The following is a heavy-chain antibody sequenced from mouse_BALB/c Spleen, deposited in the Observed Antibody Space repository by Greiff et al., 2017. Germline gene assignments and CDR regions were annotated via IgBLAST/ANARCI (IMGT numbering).Heavy chain of an antibody. Sequence: VHLVESGAELVRPGTSVKISCKASGYTFTNYWLGWVKQRPGHGLEWIGDIYPGGGYTNYNEKFKGKATLTADTSSSTAYMQLSSLTSEDSAVYFCARRDGNYYWGQGTTLTVSS. J-gene: IGHJ2*01. V-gene: IGHV1-63*02. CDR3: ARRDGNYY. CDR2: IYPGGGYT. D-gene: IGHD2-1*01. CDR1: GYTFTNYW.